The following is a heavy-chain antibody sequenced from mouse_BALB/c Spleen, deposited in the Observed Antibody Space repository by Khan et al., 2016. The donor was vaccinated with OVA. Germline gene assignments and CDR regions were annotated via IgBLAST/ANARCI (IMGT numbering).Heavy chain of an antibody. CDR3: ARTARIKY. J-gene: IGHJ2*01. CDR1: GYSITSGYG. CDR2: ISYSGST. V-gene: IGHV3-2*02. Sequence: VQLNQSGPGLVKPSQSLSLTCPVTGYSITSGYGWNWIRQFPGNKLEWMGYISYSGSTNYNPSLKSRISITRDTSKNQFFLQLNSVTTEDTATYYCARTARIKYWGQGTTLTVSS. D-gene: IGHD1-2*01.